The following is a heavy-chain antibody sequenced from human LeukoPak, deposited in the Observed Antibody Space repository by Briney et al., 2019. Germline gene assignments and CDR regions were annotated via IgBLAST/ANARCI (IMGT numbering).Heavy chain of an antibody. D-gene: IGHD5-24*01. CDR3: ASGMAVYPIQH. J-gene: IGHJ1*01. V-gene: IGHV4-39*07. Sequence: SETLSLTCTVSGGSIRRSKYYWGWIRQPPGKGLEWIGSIYSSGSTYYNPSLKSRVTISVDTSNNQFSLKLSSVTAADTAVYYCASGMAVYPIQHWGQGTLVTVSS. CDR1: GGSIRRSKYY. CDR2: IYSSGST.